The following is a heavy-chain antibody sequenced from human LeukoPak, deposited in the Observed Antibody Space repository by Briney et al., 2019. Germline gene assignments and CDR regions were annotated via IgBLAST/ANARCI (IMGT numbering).Heavy chain of an antibody. J-gene: IGHJ3*02. V-gene: IGHV4-39*01. D-gene: IGHD3-22*01. CDR3: ARVSGITMIVVLQSDAFDI. Sequence: PGGSLRLSCAASGFTFSSYWMSWVRQPPGTGLEWIGSIYYSGSTYYNPSLKSRVTMSIDRSKKQFSLKLSSVTAADTAVYYCARVSGITMIVVLQSDAFDIWGQGTLVTVSS. CDR2: IYYSGST. CDR1: GFTFSSYW.